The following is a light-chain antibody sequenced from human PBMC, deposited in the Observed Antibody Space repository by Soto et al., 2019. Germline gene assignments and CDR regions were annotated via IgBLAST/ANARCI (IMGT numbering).Light chain of an antibody. CDR3: CSYAGRSTYYD. CDR1: SSDVGSYNL. J-gene: IGLJ1*01. Sequence: QSALTQPASVSGSPGQSITISCTGTSSDVGSYNLVSWYQQHPGKAPKLIIYEGTKRPSGVSNRFSGSKSGNTASLTISGLQAEDEADYSCCSYAGRSTYYDFGTGTKVTVL. CDR2: EGT. V-gene: IGLV2-23*01.